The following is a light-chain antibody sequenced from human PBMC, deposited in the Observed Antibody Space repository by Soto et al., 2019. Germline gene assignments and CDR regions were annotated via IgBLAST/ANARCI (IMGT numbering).Light chain of an antibody. J-gene: IGKJ1*01. CDR1: QSVSSN. Sequence: IVMTQSPATLSVSPGERATLSGRAIQSVSSNLAWYQQKPGQAPSLVIYGASARATGIPARFSGSGAGTEFTLTISSLQPGDLATYYCQHYNSYSWTFGQGTKADI. CDR2: GAS. CDR3: QHYNSYSWT. V-gene: IGKV3-15*01.